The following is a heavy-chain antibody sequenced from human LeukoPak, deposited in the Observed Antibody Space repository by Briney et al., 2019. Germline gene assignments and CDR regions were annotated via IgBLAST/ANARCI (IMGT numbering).Heavy chain of an antibody. V-gene: IGHV4-39*07. CDR1: VGSISSSSYY. J-gene: IGHJ4*02. CDR3: ARASDIARYFDY. D-gene: IGHD2-15*01. Sequence: PETLSLTCTVSVGSISSSSYYWGWIRQPPGKGLEWLGTIYYTGNTYYNPSLKSRVTISLDTSKNQFSLKLSSVTAADTAVYYCARASDIARYFDYWGQGTLVTVSS. CDR2: IYYTGNT.